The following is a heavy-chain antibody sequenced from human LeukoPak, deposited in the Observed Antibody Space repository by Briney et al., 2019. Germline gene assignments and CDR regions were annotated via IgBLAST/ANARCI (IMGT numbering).Heavy chain of an antibody. D-gene: IGHD1-26*01. V-gene: IGHV1-8*01. J-gene: IGHJ6*03. CDR1: GYTFTSYD. Sequence: ASVKVSCKASGYTFTSYDINWVRQATGQGLEWMGWMNPNSGNTGYTQKFQGRVTFTRNTSISTAYMELSRLRSDDTAVYYCARGSGGGSYYGYYYYYMDVWGKGTTVTVSS. CDR3: ARGSGGGSYYGYYYYYMDV. CDR2: MNPNSGNT.